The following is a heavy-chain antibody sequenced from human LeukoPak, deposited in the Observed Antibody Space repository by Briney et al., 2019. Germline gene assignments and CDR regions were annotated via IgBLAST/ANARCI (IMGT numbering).Heavy chain of an antibody. V-gene: IGHV4-4*07. Sequence: SETLSLTCTVSGGSISSYYWSWIRQPAGKRLEWIGRIYTSGSTNYNPSLKSRVTMSVDTSKNQFSLKLSSVTAADTAVYYCARDRYCDSSVTDAFDMWGQGTMVTVSS. CDR1: GGSISSYY. D-gene: IGHD3-22*01. CDR3: ARDRYCDSSVTDAFDM. J-gene: IGHJ3*02. CDR2: IYTSGST.